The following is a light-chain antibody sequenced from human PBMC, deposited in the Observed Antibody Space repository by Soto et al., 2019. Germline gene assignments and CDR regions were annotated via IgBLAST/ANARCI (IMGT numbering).Light chain of an antibody. Sequence: QSALTQPASVSGSPGQSITISCTGTSSEIGAYNYVSWYQQHPGKAPKLMIYDVSNRPSGVSDRFSGSKSGNTASLTISGLQAEDEADYYCISFTSSNTGVFGGGTKLTVL. V-gene: IGLV2-14*03. CDR3: ISFTSSNTGV. J-gene: IGLJ2*01. CDR1: SSEIGAYNY. CDR2: DVS.